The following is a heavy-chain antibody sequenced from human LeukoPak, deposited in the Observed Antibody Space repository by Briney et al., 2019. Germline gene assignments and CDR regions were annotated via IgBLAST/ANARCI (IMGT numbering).Heavy chain of an antibody. V-gene: IGHV1-8*03. D-gene: IGHD3-22*01. CDR3: ARRKSDSSGYYFELDY. J-gene: IGHJ4*02. CDR1: GYTFTSYD. Sequence: GASVKVSCKASGYTFTSYDINWVRQATGQGLEWTGWMNPNSGNTGYAQKFQGRVTITRNTSISTAYMELSSLRSEDTAVYYCARRKSDSSGYYFELDYWGQGTLVTVSS. CDR2: MNPNSGNT.